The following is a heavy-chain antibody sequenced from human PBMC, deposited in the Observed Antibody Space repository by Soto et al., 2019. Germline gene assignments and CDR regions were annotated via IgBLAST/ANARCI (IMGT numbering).Heavy chain of an antibody. Sequence: SLRLSCTASGFTFGDYAMSWVRQAPGKGLEWVGFIRSKAYGGTTEYAASVKGRFTISRDDSKSIAYLQMNSLKAEDTAVYYCTRDSSTSWALDYWGQGTLVTVSS. CDR2: IRSKAYGGTT. D-gene: IGHD2-2*01. CDR1: GFTFGDYA. V-gene: IGHV3-49*04. J-gene: IGHJ4*02. CDR3: TRDSSTSWALDY.